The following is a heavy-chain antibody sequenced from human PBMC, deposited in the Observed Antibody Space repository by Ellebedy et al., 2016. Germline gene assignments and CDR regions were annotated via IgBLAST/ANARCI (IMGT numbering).Heavy chain of an antibody. CDR2: TKQDGSEK. V-gene: IGHV3-7*03. CDR1: GYTFSTYW. J-gene: IGHJ6*02. CDR3: ARVAYSAGMDV. Sequence: GESLKISCAASGYTFSTYWMGWVRQAPGKGLEWVANTKQDGSEKNYVDSVKGRFTISRDNTKNSLYLQMNSLGVEDTAVYYCARVAYSAGMDVWGQGTTVTVSS. D-gene: IGHD2-21*01.